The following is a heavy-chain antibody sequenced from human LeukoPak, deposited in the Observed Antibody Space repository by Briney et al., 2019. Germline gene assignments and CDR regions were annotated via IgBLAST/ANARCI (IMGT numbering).Heavy chain of an antibody. D-gene: IGHD5-12*01. Sequence: TGGSLRLSCAASGFTFSSYSMNWVRQAPGKGLEWVSSISSSSSYIYYADSVKGRFTISRDNAKNSLYLQMNSLRAEDTAVNYCARDSGHSGYDLDYWGQGTLVTVSS. J-gene: IGHJ4*02. CDR1: GFTFSSYS. CDR2: ISSSSSYI. V-gene: IGHV3-21*01. CDR3: ARDSGHSGYDLDY.